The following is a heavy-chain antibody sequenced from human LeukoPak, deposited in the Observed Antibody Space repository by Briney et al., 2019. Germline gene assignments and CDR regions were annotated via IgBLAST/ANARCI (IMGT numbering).Heavy chain of an antibody. CDR1: GGTFSSYA. D-gene: IGHD3-22*01. V-gene: IGHV1-69*13. J-gene: IGHJ4*02. Sequence: ASVKVSCKASGGTFSSYAISWVRQAPGQGLEWMGGIIPIFGTANYAQKFQGRVTITADESTSTAYMELSSLRSEDTAVYYCAGVGEDVRYYYDSSGYYYIYWGQGTLVTVSS. CDR3: AGVGEDVRYYYDSSGYYYIY. CDR2: IIPIFGTA.